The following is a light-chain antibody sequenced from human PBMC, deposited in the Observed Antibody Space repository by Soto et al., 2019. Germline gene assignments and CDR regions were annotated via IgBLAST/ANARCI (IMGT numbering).Light chain of an antibody. J-gene: IGLJ2*01. CDR2: DVS. Sequence: QSALTQPRSVSGSPGQSVTISCTGTSSDVGGYNYVSWYQQHPGKAPKLMIYDVSKRPSGVPDRFSGSKSGNTASLTISGLQAEDEGDYYCCSYAVSYTLVFGGGTKVTVL. V-gene: IGLV2-11*01. CDR1: SSDVGGYNY. CDR3: CSYAVSYTLV.